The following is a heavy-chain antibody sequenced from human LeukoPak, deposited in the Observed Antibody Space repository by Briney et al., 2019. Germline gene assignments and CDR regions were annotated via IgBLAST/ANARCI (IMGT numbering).Heavy chain of an antibody. D-gene: IGHD3-10*01. CDR3: AKTTMVRGVMIYFDY. CDR1: GFTFSSYA. J-gene: IGHJ4*02. V-gene: IGHV3-23*01. Sequence: GGSLRLSCAASGFTFSSYAMSWVRQAPGKGLEWVSAISGSGGSTYYADSVKGRFTISRDNSKNTLYLQMNSLRAEDTAVYYCAKTTMVRGVMIYFDYWGQGTLVTVSS. CDR2: ISGSGGST.